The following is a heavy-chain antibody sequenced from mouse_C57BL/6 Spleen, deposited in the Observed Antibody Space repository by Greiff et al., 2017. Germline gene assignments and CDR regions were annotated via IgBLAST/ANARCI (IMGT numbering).Heavy chain of an antibody. CDR1: GYSFTDYN. V-gene: IGHV1-39*01. Sequence: EVQLQQSGPELVKPGASVKISCKASGYSFTDYNMNWVKQSNGKSLEWIGVINPNYGTTSYNQKFKGKATLTVDQSSSTAYMQLNSLTSEDSAVYYCARERDFDYDHGNYYAMDYWGQGTSVTVSS. J-gene: IGHJ4*01. CDR2: INPNYGTT. D-gene: IGHD2-4*01. CDR3: ARERDFDYDHGNYYAMDY.